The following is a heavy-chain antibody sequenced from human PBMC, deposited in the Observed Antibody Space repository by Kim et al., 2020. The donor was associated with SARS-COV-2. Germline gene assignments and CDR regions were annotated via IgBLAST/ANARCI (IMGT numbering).Heavy chain of an antibody. CDR3: ARVGQWLD. Sequence: SETLSLTCAVYGGSFSGYSWSWIRQPPGKGLEWIGKINHRGSTNYNPSLKSRVTISVDTSKNQFSLRLSSLTAADTAVYYCARVGQWLDWGQGTLVTVSS. CDR1: GGSFSGYS. CDR2: INHRGST. J-gene: IGHJ4*02. V-gene: IGHV4-34*01. D-gene: IGHD6-19*01.